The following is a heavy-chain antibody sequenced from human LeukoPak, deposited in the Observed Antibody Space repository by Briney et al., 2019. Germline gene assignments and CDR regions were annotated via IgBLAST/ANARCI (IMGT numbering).Heavy chain of an antibody. CDR3: ARAGGGVPRFPYYYYMDV. V-gene: IGHV3-7*01. CDR2: IKQDGSEK. D-gene: IGHD3-16*01. Sequence: GGSLRLSCTTSGFTFASLGMHWVRQAPGKGLEWVANIKQDGSEKYYVDSVKGRFTISRDNAKNSLYLQMNSLRAEDTAVYYCARAGGGVPRFPYYYYMDVWGKGTTVTISS. J-gene: IGHJ6*03. CDR1: GFTFASLG.